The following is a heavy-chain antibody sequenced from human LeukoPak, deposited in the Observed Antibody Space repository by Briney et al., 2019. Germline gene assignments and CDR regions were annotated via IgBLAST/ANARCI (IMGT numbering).Heavy chain of an antibody. Sequence: GGSLRLSCVVSGFTFDKYGMSWVRQAPGKGLEGVSGINWTGASTGYAPSVKGRVTISRDDAKNSLYLQMNSLRVEDTALYYCARRGDYDRYFFDYWGLGTLVSVSS. CDR1: GFTFDKYG. V-gene: IGHV3-20*04. J-gene: IGHJ4*02. CDR3: ARRGDYDRYFFDY. CDR2: INWTGAST. D-gene: IGHD4-17*01.